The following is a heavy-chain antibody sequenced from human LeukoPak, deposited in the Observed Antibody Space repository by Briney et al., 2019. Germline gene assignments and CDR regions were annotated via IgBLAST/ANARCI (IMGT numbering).Heavy chain of an antibody. V-gene: IGHV1-46*01. Sequence: ASVKVSCKASGYTFTSYYMHWVRQAPGQGLEWMGIINPGGGSTTYAQKFQDRVTMTRDTSTSTVYMELSSLRSEDTAVYYCARERATYGFDIWGQGQWSPSLQ. CDR1: GYTFTSYY. CDR2: INPGGGST. J-gene: IGHJ3*02. CDR3: ARERATYGFDI.